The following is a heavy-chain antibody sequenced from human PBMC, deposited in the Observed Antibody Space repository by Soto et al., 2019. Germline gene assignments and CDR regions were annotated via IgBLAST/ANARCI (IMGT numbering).Heavy chain of an antibody. CDR2: ISGSGGSGRG. CDR1: GFSFRKYA. J-gene: IGHJ4*02. D-gene: IGHD4-4*01. V-gene: IGHV3-23*01. CDR3: AKDLDDYSSAIDF. Sequence: GWSLRLSCVGTGFSFRKYAMNWVCQAPGKGLEWVSGISGSGGSGRGFYADPVKGRFTISRDNSKNTLYLEMNSLRAEDTAVYYCAKDLDDYSSAIDFWGQGTLATVSS.